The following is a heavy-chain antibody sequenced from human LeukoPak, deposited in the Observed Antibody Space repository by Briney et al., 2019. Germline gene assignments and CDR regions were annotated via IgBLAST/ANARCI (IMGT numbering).Heavy chain of an antibody. Sequence: GGSLRLSCAASGFTFSSYAMNWVRQAPGKGLEWVSAISGSGGSTYYADSVKGRFTISRDNSKNMLYLQMSSLRAEDTAVYYCAKNREYTSPLGDYFDYWGQGTLVTVSS. CDR1: GFTFSSYA. D-gene: IGHD2/OR15-2a*01. V-gene: IGHV3-23*01. CDR3: AKNREYTSPLGDYFDY. CDR2: ISGSGGST. J-gene: IGHJ4*02.